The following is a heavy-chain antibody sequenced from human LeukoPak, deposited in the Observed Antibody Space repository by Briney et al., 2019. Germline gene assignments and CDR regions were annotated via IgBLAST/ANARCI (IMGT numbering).Heavy chain of an antibody. J-gene: IGHJ4*02. V-gene: IGHV3-30*02. Sequence: PGGSLRLSCAASGFTFSSYGMHWVRQAPGKGLEWVAFIRYDGSNKYYADSVKGRFTISRDNSKNTLYLQMNSLRAEDTAVYYCAKLGSITGIGGGYWGQGTLVTVSS. CDR1: GFTFSSYG. CDR3: AKLGSITGIGGGY. CDR2: IRYDGSNK. D-gene: IGHD1-20*01.